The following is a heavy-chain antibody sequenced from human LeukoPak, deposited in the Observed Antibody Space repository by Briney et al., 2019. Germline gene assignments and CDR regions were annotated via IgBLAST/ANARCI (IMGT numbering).Heavy chain of an antibody. D-gene: IGHD1-26*01. CDR3: AKETSGSYAFDI. V-gene: IGHV3-9*03. CDR2: ISWNSGSI. CDR1: GFTFDDYA. Sequence: WGLRHSCAASGFTFDDYAMHWVRQAPGKGLEWVSGISWNSGSIGYADSVKGRFTISRDNAKNSLYLQMNSLRAEDMALYYCAKETSGSYAFDIWGQGTMVTVSS. J-gene: IGHJ3*02.